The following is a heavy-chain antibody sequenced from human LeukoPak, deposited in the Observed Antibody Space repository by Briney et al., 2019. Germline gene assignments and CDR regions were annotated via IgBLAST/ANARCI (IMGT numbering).Heavy chain of an antibody. CDR1: GDTFTGCL. J-gene: IGHJ4*02. Sequence: ASLKVPSKASGDTFTGCLSHWVRKPPGQGLEWMGWINPNSGGTNYAQKFQGRVTMTRDTSISTAYMELSRLTSDDTAVYYCAREYYSISDYWGQGALVTVSS. D-gene: IGHD2-21*01. CDR2: INPNSGGT. V-gene: IGHV1-2*02. CDR3: AREYYSISDY.